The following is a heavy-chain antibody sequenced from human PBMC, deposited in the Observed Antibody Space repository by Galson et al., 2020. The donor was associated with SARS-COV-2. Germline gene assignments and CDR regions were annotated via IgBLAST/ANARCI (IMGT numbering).Heavy chain of an antibody. D-gene: IGHD6-6*01. Sequence: WVSGISWNSGSIGYADSVKGRFTISRDNAKNSLYLQMNSLRAEDTALYYCAKDSGSSSGYYYYSYMDVWGKGTTVTVSS. J-gene: IGHJ6*03. V-gene: IGHV3-9*01. CDR3: AKDSGSSSGYYYYSYMDV. CDR2: ISWNSGSI.